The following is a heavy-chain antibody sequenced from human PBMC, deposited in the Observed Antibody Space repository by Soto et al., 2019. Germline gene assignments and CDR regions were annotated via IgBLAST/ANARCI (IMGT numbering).Heavy chain of an antibody. D-gene: IGHD3-3*01. V-gene: IGHV4-34*01. CDR3: ASLLTILGGPRPD. Sequence: SEALSLTCAVYGVSFIGYYWSWILQPPGKGLEWIGEINHSGSTNYNPSLKSRVTISVDTSKNQFSLKLSSVTAADTAVYYCASLLTILGGPRPDWAQGTLVPVAS. J-gene: IGHJ4*02. CDR1: GVSFIGYY. CDR2: INHSGST.